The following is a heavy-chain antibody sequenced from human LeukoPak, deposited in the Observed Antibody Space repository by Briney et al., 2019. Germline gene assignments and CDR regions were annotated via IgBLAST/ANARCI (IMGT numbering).Heavy chain of an antibody. J-gene: IGHJ3*02. CDR1: GRSFSGYY. D-gene: IGHD2-2*01. CDR2: INHSGST. V-gene: IGHV4-34*01. Sequence: SETLSLTCAVYGRSFSGYYWSWIRQPPGKGLEWIGEINHSGSTNYNPSLKSRVTISVDTSKNQFSLKLSSVTAADTAVYYCARAVIVVVPAARVTAFDIWGQGTMVTVSS. CDR3: ARAVIVVVPAARVTAFDI.